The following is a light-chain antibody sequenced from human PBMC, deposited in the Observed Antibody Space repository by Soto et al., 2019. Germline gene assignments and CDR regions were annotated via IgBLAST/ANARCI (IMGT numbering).Light chain of an antibody. CDR1: SSDVGGSDH. V-gene: IGLV2-14*03. CDR3: NSYTSSSTYV. CDR2: DVS. Sequence: QSVLTQPASVSGSPGQSITVSCTGTSSDVGGSDHVNWYQQHPGKAPKLMMFDVSNRPSGVSTRFSGSKSGNAASLTISGLQAEDEADYYCNSYTSSSTYVFGTGTKLTVL. J-gene: IGLJ1*01.